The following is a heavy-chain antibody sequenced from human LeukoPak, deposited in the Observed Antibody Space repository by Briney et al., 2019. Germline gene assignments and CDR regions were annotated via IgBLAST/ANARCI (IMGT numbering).Heavy chain of an antibody. CDR1: GFTFSSYA. Sequence: GGSLRLSCAASGFTFSSYAMSWVRQAPGKGLEWVSAISGSGGSTYYADSVKGRFTISRDNSKNTLYLQMNSLRAEDTAVYYCAKDRSLGQLAPPRDYFDYWGQGTLVTVSS. V-gene: IGHV3-23*01. CDR2: ISGSGGST. CDR3: AKDRSLGQLAPPRDYFDY. J-gene: IGHJ4*02. D-gene: IGHD6-6*01.